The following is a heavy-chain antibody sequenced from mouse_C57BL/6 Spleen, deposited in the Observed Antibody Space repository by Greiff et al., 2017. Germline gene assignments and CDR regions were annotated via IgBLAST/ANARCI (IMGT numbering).Heavy chain of an antibody. CDR2: IWSGGST. CDR3: ARNFPDGPPAY. J-gene: IGHJ3*01. D-gene: IGHD2-3*01. CDR1: GFSLTSYG. Sequence: QVQLQESGPGLVQPSQSLSITCTVSGFSLTSYGVHWVRQSPGKGLEWLGVIWSGGSTDYNAAFISRLSISKDNSKSQVFFKMNSLQADDTAIYYCARNFPDGPPAYWGQGTLVTVSA. V-gene: IGHV2-2*01.